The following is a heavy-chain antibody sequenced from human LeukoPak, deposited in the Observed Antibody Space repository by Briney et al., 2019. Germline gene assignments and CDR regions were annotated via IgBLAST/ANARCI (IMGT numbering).Heavy chain of an antibody. V-gene: IGHV1-18*01. J-gene: IGHJ1*01. Sequence: ASVKVSCKASGYTFISHGISWVRQAPGQGLEWMGWISAYNGNTNYAQKLQGRVTMTTDTSTSTAYMELRSLRSDDTAVYYCASGSAEDIVVVPAAALQHWGRAPWSPSPQ. CDR2: ISAYNGNT. D-gene: IGHD2-2*01. CDR1: GYTFISHG. CDR3: ASGSAEDIVVVPAAALQH.